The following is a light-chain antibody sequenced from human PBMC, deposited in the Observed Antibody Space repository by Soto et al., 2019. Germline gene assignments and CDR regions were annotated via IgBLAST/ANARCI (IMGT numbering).Light chain of an antibody. CDR1: QSVSTN. CDR3: QQYGSSPLT. J-gene: IGKJ4*01. V-gene: IGKV3-15*01. Sequence: IVMTQSPATLSVSPGERATLSCTASQSVSTNLAWYQQKPGQAPRVLIYNVSTRATAIPARFSGSGSGTEFTLTISSLQSEDFAVYYCQQYGSSPLTFGGGTKVEIK. CDR2: NVS.